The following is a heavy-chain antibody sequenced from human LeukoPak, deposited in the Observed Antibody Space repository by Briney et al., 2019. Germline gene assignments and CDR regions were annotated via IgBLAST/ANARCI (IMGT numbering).Heavy chain of an antibody. J-gene: IGHJ5*02. CDR2: INPNSLIP. CDR1: GYTLSDYD. V-gene: IGHV1-8*01. CDR3: ARVKPVPTVSFGP. D-gene: IGHD4-17*01. Sequence: EASVKVSCKASGYTLSDYDINWVRQAPGQGLEYMGWINPNSLIPGYARKFRGRVTLTKDTSIRTAYMELSGLTYDDTAIYYCARVKPVPTVSFGPWGQGTLVTVSS.